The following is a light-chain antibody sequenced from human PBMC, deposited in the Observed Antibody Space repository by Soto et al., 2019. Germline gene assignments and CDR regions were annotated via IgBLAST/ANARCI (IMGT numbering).Light chain of an antibody. CDR1: QSVSSY. J-gene: IGKJ1*01. V-gene: IGKV3-11*01. CDR2: DAS. CDR3: QQRSNWPPT. Sequence: EIVLTQSPATLSLSPGARATLSGRASQSVSSYLAWYQQKPGQAPRLLIYDASNRATGIPARFSGSGSGTDFTLTISSLEPEDFAVYYCQQRSNWPPTFGQGTKVDIK.